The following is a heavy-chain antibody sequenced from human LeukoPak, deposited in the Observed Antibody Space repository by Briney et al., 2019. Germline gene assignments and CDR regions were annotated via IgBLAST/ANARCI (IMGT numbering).Heavy chain of an antibody. CDR2: ISSSGSTI. J-gene: IGHJ5*02. CDR3: AREGTSITGTRRGFDP. D-gene: IGHD1-7*01. V-gene: IGHV3-48*03. Sequence: PGGSLRLSCAASGFTFSSCEMNWVRQAPGKGLEWVSYISSSGSTIYYADSVKGRFTISRDNAKNSLYLQMNSLRAEDTAVYYCAREGTSITGTRRGFDPWGQGTLVTVSS. CDR1: GFTFSSCE.